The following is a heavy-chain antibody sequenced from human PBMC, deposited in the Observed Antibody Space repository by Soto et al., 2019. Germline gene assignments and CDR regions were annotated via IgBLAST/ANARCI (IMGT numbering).Heavy chain of an antibody. CDR1: GFTFSSYG. CDR3: AKDESPVKVLNTLLDY. J-gene: IGHJ4*02. Sequence: QVQLVESGGGVVQPGRSLRLSCAASGFTFSSYGMHWVRQAPGKGLEWVAVISYDGSNKYYADSVKGRFTISSDNSKNTLYLQMNSLRAEDTAVYYCAKDESPVKVLNTLLDYWGQGTLVTVSS. V-gene: IGHV3-30*18. D-gene: IGHD4-4*01. CDR2: ISYDGSNK.